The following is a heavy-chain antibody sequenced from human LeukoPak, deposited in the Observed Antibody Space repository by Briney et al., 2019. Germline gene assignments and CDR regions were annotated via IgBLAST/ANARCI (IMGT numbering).Heavy chain of an antibody. Sequence: GSLRLSCAASGFTFSSYGMHWVRQAPGKGLEWVAFIRYDGSNKYYADSVKGRFTISRDNSKNTLYLQMNSLRAEDTAVYYCAKGGYYDFWSGYPTEYYFDYWGQGTLVTVSS. V-gene: IGHV3-30*02. D-gene: IGHD3-3*01. J-gene: IGHJ4*02. CDR1: GFTFSSYG. CDR3: AKGGYYDFWSGYPTEYYFDY. CDR2: IRYDGSNK.